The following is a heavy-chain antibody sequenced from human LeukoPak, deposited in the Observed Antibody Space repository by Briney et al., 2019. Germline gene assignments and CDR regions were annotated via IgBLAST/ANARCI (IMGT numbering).Heavy chain of an antibody. D-gene: IGHD2-2*01. J-gene: IGHJ4*02. CDR3: ARESTTCYSFDY. Sequence: GGSLRLSCAASGFTFSGYGIHWVRQAPGRGLEWVAVIWYDGSNRYYADSVKGRFTISRDNSKNTLYLQMNTLRADDTAVYYCARESTTCYSFDYWGQGTLVTVSS. CDR2: IWYDGSNR. CDR1: GFTFSGYG. V-gene: IGHV3-33*01.